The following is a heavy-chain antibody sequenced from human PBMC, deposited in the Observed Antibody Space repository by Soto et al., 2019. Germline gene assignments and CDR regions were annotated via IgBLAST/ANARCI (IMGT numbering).Heavy chain of an antibody. CDR3: ARGGPKYYYESSGHSSHAMDV. CDR1: GGPIRSYC. D-gene: IGHD3-22*01. Sequence: SETLSLTCTVSGGPIRSYCWSWIRQPPGKGLEWIGYIYDSGNTDYNPSLKSRVTISVDRSKNQFSLKLSSVTTADTAVYYCARGGPKYYYESSGHSSHAMDVCRQGTTVTVSS. CDR2: IYDSGNT. J-gene: IGHJ6*02. V-gene: IGHV4-59*01.